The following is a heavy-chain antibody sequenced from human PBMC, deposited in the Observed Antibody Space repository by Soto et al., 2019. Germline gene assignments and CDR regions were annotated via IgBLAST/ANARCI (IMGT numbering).Heavy chain of an antibody. Sequence: QVQLVQSGAEVKNPGASVKVSCKTSGYTFTKYGVGWVRQAPGQGLEWMGWISGSSGNANYAEKVQGRITLTTDTSTSTASIELRSLRSDDMAVYYCAREMAGLGGEYDYWGQGTLVTVSS. V-gene: IGHV1-18*03. J-gene: IGHJ4*02. CDR3: AREMAGLGGEYDY. D-gene: IGHD3-16*01. CDR1: GYTFTKYG. CDR2: ISGSSGNA.